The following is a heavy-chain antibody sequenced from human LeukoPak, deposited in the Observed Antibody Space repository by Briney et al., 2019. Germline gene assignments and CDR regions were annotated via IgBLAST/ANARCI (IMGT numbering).Heavy chain of an antibody. CDR3: AGLVGRYSSGLYYYYFDY. CDR1: GDSINSLDL. CDR2: LYLSGTT. J-gene: IGHJ4*02. D-gene: IGHD3-22*01. Sequence: SGTLSLTSTVSGDSINSLDLWSWVRQPPGKGLEWIGELYLSGTTHSNPSVKSRVTISLDKSKNQFFLNLSSVTAADTAVYYCAGLVGRYSSGLYYYYFDYWGQGTLVTVSS. V-gene: IGHV4-4*02.